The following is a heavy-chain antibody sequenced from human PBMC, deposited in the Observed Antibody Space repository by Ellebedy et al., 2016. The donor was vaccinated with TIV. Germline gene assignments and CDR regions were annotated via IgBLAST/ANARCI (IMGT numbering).Heavy chain of an antibody. V-gene: IGHV1-69*05. D-gene: IGHD3-10*01. J-gene: IGHJ4*02. CDR3: ARGRYFYGSGSYHQGDFDY. Sequence: AASVKVSCKASGGIFRTNAIRWVRQAPGQGLEWMGGIIAIFGTANYAQKVQGRVTMTTDTSTSTAYMELRSLRSDDTAVYYCARGRYFYGSGSYHQGDFDYWGQGTLVTVSS. CDR1: GGIFRTNA. CDR2: IIAIFGTA.